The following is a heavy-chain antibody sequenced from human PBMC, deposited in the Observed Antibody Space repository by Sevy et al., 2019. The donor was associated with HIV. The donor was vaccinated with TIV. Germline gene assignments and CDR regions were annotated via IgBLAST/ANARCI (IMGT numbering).Heavy chain of an antibody. CDR3: AKSLNPVLEFMIEVIFRSVKGFDV. V-gene: IGHV3-23*01. CDR2: ISGIGSST. CDR1: GFTFNTHA. J-gene: IGHJ3*01. Sequence: GGSLRLSCAASGFTFNTHAMNWVRQAPGKGLEWVSVISGIGSSTYYADSVKGRINISSDNSKNTLYLKMNSLRADDRAVYYCAKSLNPVLEFMIEVIFRSVKGFDVWGQGTMVTVSS. D-gene: IGHD3-22*01.